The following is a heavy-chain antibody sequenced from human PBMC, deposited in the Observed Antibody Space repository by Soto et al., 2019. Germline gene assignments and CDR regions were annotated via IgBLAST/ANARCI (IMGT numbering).Heavy chain of an antibody. J-gene: IGHJ4*02. CDR2: INPNSGGT. CDR1: GYTFTGYS. D-gene: IGHD4-17*01. Sequence: GASAKASCKASGYTFTGYSMHWVRQAPGQGLEWMGWINPNSGGTNYAQKFQGWVTMTRDTSISTAYMELSRLRSDDTAVYYCARSGRLAVTPDYWGQGTLVTSPQ. V-gene: IGHV1-2*04. CDR3: ARSGRLAVTPDY.